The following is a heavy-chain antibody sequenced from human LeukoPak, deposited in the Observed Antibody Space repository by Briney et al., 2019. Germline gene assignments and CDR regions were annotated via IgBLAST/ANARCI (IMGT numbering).Heavy chain of an antibody. D-gene: IGHD2-2*01. V-gene: IGHV3-33*01. J-gene: IGHJ6*02. CDR1: GFTFSSYG. CDR3: ARERPGPAAIWSTYYYYGMDV. CDR2: IWYDGSNK. Sequence: GGSLRLSCAASGFTFSSYGMHWVRQAPGKGLEWVAVIWYDGSNKYCADSVKGRFTISRDNSKNTLYLQMNSLRAEDTAVYYCARERPGPAAIWSTYYYYGMDVWGQGTTVTVSS.